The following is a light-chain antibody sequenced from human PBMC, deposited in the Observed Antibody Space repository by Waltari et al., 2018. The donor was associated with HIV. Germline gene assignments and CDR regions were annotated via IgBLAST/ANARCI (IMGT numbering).Light chain of an antibody. Sequence: DVRMIQSPSFVSASVGDSVTIICRASQPVGSSLAWYLHKPGRAPSLLVYRAAALHTGVPTRFIGNGSGIDFTLSIANLQAEDFATYYCQQAKNFPHTFGGGTRVQ. CDR3: QQAKNFPHT. V-gene: IGKV1-12*01. CDR2: RAA. J-gene: IGKJ4*01. CDR1: QPVGSS.